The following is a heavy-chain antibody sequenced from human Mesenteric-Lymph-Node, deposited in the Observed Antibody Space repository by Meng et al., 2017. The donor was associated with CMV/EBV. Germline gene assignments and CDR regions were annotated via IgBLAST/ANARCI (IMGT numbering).Heavy chain of an antibody. Sequence: GGSLRLSCAASGFTFSTYAMTWVRQTPGKGLDWVSAISGSGGVTYYADSVKGRFTISRDNSKKTLYLQMNNLRVEDTALYYCAKAEGSRSHPSDFWGQGTLVTVSS. CDR1: GFTFSTYA. V-gene: IGHV3-23*01. D-gene: IGHD3-10*01. J-gene: IGHJ4*02. CDR3: AKAEGSRSHPSDF. CDR2: ISGSGGVT.